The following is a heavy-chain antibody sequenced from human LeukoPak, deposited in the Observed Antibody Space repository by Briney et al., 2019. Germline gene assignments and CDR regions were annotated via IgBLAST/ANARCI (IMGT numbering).Heavy chain of an antibody. CDR1: GFTFSSYS. Sequence: GGSLRLSCAASGFTFSSYSMNWVRQAPGKGLEWVASISSSSSHIYYADSVKGRFTISRDNAKNSLYLQMNSLRAEDTAVYYCAREWERYSFDYWGQGTLVTVSS. J-gene: IGHJ4*02. D-gene: IGHD1-26*01. CDR2: ISSSSSHI. V-gene: IGHV3-21*01. CDR3: AREWERYSFDY.